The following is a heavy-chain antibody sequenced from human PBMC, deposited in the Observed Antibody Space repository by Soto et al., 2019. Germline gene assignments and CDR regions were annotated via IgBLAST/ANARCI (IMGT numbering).Heavy chain of an antibody. Sequence: SETLSLTCAVYGESFSGYYWSWIRQPPGKGLEWIGEINHSGSTNYNPSLKSRVTISVDTSKNQFSLKLSSVTAADTAVYYCARAARRAFDIWGQGTMVTVSS. J-gene: IGHJ3*02. CDR3: ARAARRAFDI. CDR2: INHSGST. D-gene: IGHD6-6*01. CDR1: GESFSGYY. V-gene: IGHV4-34*01.